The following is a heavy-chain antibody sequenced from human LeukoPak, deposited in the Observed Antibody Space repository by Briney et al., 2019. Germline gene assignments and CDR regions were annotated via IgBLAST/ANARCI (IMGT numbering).Heavy chain of an antibody. CDR2: CIYIYCSA. CDR1: GGTFSSYA. J-gene: IGHJ4*02. V-gene: IGHV1-69*05. Sequence: SVKVSCKTSGGTFSSYAINWVRQAPGQGLEWMGWCIYIYCSAVYAEKFQGRVKITTDESSSTVYMELSSLRSEDTAVYYCASSAHYYDRNGPADYWGQGTRVTVSS. CDR3: ASSAHYYDRNGPADY. D-gene: IGHD3-22*01.